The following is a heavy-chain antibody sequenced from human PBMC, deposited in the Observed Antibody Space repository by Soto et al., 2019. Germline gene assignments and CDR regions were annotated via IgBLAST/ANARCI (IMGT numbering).Heavy chain of an antibody. J-gene: IGHJ6*02. Sequence: SVKVYCKAFGYTFTGYYMHWVRQAPGQGLDWVGWINPNSGGTNYAQKFQGRVTMTRDTSISTAYMELSRLRSDDTAVYYCARDTTHGGTMIVVVIGTTYGMDVWGQRDTVPV. CDR2: INPNSGGT. D-gene: IGHD3-22*01. V-gene: IGHV1-2*02. CDR3: ARDTTHGGTMIVVVIGTTYGMDV. CDR1: GYTFTGYY.